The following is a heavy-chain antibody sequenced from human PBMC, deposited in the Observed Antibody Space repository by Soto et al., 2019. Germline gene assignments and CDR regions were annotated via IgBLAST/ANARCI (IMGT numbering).Heavy chain of an antibody. V-gene: IGHV3-33*01. J-gene: IGHJ4*02. CDR3: ARASASSGWYLGY. Sequence: GGSLRLSCAASGFTFSSYGMHWVRQAPGKGLEWVAVIWYDGSNKYYADSVKGRFTISRDNSKNTLYLQMNSLRAEDTAVYYCARASASSGWYLGYWGQGTLVTVSS. D-gene: IGHD6-19*01. CDR1: GFTFSSYG. CDR2: IWYDGSNK.